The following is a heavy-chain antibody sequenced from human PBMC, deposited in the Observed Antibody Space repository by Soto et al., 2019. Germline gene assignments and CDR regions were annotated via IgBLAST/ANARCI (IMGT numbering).Heavy chain of an antibody. CDR1: GFAFNNYG. J-gene: IGHJ4*02. D-gene: IGHD6-19*01. CDR2: ISKSDYT. V-gene: IGHV3-21*04. Sequence: GGSLRLSCTVSGFAFNNYGINWVRQAPGKGLEWVSSISKSDYTYYSDSVKGRFAISRDNAKSSVSLQMNTLRVEDTAVYYCASRGPLRGGLVQGFDYWGQGTLVTVSS. CDR3: ASRGPLRGGLVQGFDY.